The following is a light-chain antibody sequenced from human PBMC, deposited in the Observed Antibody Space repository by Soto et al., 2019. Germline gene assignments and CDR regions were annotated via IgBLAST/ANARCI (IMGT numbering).Light chain of an antibody. Sequence: DIVMTQSPLSLPVTPGEPASISCRSSQSLLHSNGYNYLDWYLQKPGQSPQLLIYLGSTRASGVPDRFSGGGSGTDFTLKISRVEAEDVGVYYCMQALQTPRTFGPGTKVDIK. CDR1: QSLLHSNGYNY. J-gene: IGKJ3*01. CDR2: LGS. CDR3: MQALQTPRT. V-gene: IGKV2-28*01.